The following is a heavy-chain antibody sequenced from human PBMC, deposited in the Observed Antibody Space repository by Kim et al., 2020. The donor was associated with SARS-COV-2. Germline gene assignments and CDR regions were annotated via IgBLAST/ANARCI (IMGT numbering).Heavy chain of an antibody. D-gene: IGHD2-15*01. CDR1: GGSISSGGYY. CDR3: ALLARGNHDY. Sequence: SETLSLTCTVSGGSISSGGYYWSWIRQHPGKGLEWIGYIYYSGSTYYNPSLKSRVTISVDTSKNQFSLKLSSVTAADTAVYYCALLARGNHDYWGQGTLVTVSS. J-gene: IGHJ4*02. V-gene: IGHV4-31*03. CDR2: IYYSGST.